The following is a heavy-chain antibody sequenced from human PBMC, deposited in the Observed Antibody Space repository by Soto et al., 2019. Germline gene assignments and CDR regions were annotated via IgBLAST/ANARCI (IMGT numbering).Heavy chain of an antibody. CDR2: IYWDDDK. Sequence: QITLKESGPTLVKPTQTLTLTCTFSGFSLTSNDVGVGWIRQPPGKALEWLAPIYWDDDKRYSPSLKSRLTITKDTSKNQVVLRMTNMDPVDTATYYCAHSRYSRSSFDYWGQGTLVTVSS. CDR1: GFSLTSNDVG. J-gene: IGHJ4*02. D-gene: IGHD6-6*01. V-gene: IGHV2-5*02. CDR3: AHSRYSRSSFDY.